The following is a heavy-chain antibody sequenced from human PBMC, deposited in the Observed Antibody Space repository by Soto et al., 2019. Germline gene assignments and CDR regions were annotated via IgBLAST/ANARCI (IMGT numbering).Heavy chain of an antibody. CDR1: GGFVSGYY. Sequence: SETLSLTCTVSGGFVSGYYWSWIRQPPGKGLEWIGYIYYTGTTIYSPSLDRRVTLSVDTAKDQVSLKLTSVTPADTAVYYCARHPTIARFENGLDVWGQGTMVTVSS. CDR2: IYYTGTT. V-gene: IGHV4-59*08. D-gene: IGHD1-1*01. CDR3: ARHPTIARFENGLDV. J-gene: IGHJ6*02.